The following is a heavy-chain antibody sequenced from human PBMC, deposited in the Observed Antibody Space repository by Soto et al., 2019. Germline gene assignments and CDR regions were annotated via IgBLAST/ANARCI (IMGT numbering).Heavy chain of an antibody. Sequence: SETLSLTCAVYGGSFSGYYWSWIRQPPGKGLEWIGEINHSGSTNYNPSLKSRVTISVDTSKNQFSLKLSSVTAADTAVYYCARGRNLGELSHRSGLSHQGAFDICGQGTLVTLSS. J-gene: IGHJ3*02. CDR2: INHSGST. CDR1: GGSFSGYY. D-gene: IGHD3-16*01. CDR3: ARGRNLGELSHRSGLSHQGAFDI. V-gene: IGHV4-34*01.